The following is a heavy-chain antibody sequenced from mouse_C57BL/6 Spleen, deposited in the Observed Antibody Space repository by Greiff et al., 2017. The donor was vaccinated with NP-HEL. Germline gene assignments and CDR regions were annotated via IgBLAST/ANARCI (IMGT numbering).Heavy chain of an antibody. Sequence: VQLQQSGPELVKPGASVKISCKASGYSFTGYYMNWVKQSPEKSLEWIGEINPSTGGTTYNQKFKAKATLTVDKSSSTAYMQLKSLTSEDSAVYYCARRSPPYYSNYIYYYAMDYWGQGTSVTVSS. D-gene: IGHD2-5*01. J-gene: IGHJ4*01. CDR3: ARRSPPYYSNYIYYYAMDY. CDR2: INPSTGGT. V-gene: IGHV1-42*01. CDR1: GYSFTGYY.